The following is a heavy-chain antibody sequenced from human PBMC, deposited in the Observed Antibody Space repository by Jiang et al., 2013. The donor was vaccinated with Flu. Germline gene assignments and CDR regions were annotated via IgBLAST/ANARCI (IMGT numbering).Heavy chain of an antibody. J-gene: IGHJ4*02. CDR1: GXSLSTRGEC. CDR2: IDWDDRK. D-gene: IGHD1-26*01. V-gene: IGHV2-70*16. CDR3: ARSRYSGSFPVDY. Sequence: TLTCTFSGXSLSTRGECLSWIRQPPGKALEWLARIDWDDRKFYSTSLKARLTISKDTSKNQVVLTMTNVDPADTGTYYCARSRYSGSFPVDYWGQGTVVTVSS.